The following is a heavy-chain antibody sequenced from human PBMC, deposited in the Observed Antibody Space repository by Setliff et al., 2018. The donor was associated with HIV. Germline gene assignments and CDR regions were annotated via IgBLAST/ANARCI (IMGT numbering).Heavy chain of an antibody. CDR1: GFTFATYA. J-gene: IGHJ4*02. Sequence: GGSLRLSCAASGFTFATYAMNWVRQAPGKGLEWVSTITDSGDSTYYADSVKGRFTISRDNSKNTLSLQMNSLGAEDTAVYYCANRLRGYNKWYYFDYWGQGTLVTVSS. CDR2: ITDSGDST. CDR3: ANRLRGYNKWYYFDY. D-gene: IGHD1-1*01. V-gene: IGHV3-23*01.